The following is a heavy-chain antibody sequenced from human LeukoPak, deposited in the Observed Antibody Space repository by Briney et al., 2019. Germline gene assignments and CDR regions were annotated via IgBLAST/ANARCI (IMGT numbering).Heavy chain of an antibody. CDR1: GGSFSGYY. Sequence: SETLSLTCAVYGGSFSGYYWSWIRQPPGKGLEWIGEINHSGSTNYNPSLKSRVTISVDTSKNQFSLKLSSVTAADTAVYYCAGEGLSYGYFDYWGQGTLVTVSS. V-gene: IGHV4-34*01. CDR2: INHSGST. D-gene: IGHD5-18*01. J-gene: IGHJ4*02. CDR3: AGEGLSYGYFDY.